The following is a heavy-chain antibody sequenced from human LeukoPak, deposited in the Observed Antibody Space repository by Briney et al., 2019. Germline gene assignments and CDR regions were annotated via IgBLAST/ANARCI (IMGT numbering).Heavy chain of an antibody. V-gene: IGHV4-4*07. Sequence: SETLSLTCTVSGGSISSYYWSWIRQPAGKGLEWIGRLYASGSTNYNPSLKSRVTMSVDTSKNQFSLKLTSMTAADTAVYYCARGGSSGYYYGWGQGTLVAVSS. CDR3: ARGGSSGYYYG. D-gene: IGHD3-22*01. J-gene: IGHJ4*02. CDR1: GGSISSYY. CDR2: LYASGST.